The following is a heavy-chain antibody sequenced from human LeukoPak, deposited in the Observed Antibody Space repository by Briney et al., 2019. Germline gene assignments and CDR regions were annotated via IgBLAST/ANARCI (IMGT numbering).Heavy chain of an antibody. CDR3: AKAGPDFSFDF. J-gene: IGHJ4*02. Sequence: GGSLRLSCAASGFTFSSYAMSWVRQAPGKGLEWVSGISGSGDNTYYADSVKGRFTISRDNSKNTLYLQMNSLRAEDTAMYYCAKAGPDFSFDFWGQGTLVTVSS. CDR1: GFTFSSYA. D-gene: IGHD1-14*01. V-gene: IGHV3-23*01. CDR2: ISGSGDNT.